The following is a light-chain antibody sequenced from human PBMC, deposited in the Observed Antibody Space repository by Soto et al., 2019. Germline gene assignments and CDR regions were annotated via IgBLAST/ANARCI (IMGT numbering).Light chain of an antibody. V-gene: IGKV1-5*01. CDR3: QQYNSEPT. J-gene: IGKJ1*01. CDR1: QTISNW. CDR2: DAS. Sequence: DIQMTQSPSTLSASVGDRVTITCRASQTISNWLAWYQQKPGKAPKLLIHDASRLESGVPSRFSGSGSGTEFTLTINNLQPDDFAIYYCQQYNSEPTFGQGTKVDIK.